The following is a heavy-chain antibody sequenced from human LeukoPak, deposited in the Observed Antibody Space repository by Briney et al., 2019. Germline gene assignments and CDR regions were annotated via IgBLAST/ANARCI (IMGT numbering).Heavy chain of an antibody. D-gene: IGHD4-17*01. V-gene: IGHV4-39*01. CDR3: ARHVGTTVTTSFDY. Sequence: SXTLXLTCTVSGGSISSSSYYWGWIRQPRGKGLEWVGSIYYSGSTYYNPSLKSRVTISVDTSKNQFSLKLSSVTAADTAVYYCARHVGTTVTTSFDYWGQGTLVTVSS. CDR2: IYYSGST. J-gene: IGHJ4*02. CDR1: GGSISSSSYY.